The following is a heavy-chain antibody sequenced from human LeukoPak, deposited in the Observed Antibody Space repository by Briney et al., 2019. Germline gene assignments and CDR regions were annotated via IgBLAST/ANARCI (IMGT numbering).Heavy chain of an antibody. D-gene: IGHD3-10*01. Sequence: ASVKVSCKASGYTFTSYGITWVRQAPGQGLEWMGWISGYNGNTNYAQNFQGRVTMTTDTSTSTVYMELRSLRSDDTAVYYCARDDNYGSGQPDDWGQGTLVTVSS. CDR3: ARDDNYGSGQPDD. J-gene: IGHJ4*02. CDR2: ISGYNGNT. CDR1: GYTFTSYG. V-gene: IGHV1-18*01.